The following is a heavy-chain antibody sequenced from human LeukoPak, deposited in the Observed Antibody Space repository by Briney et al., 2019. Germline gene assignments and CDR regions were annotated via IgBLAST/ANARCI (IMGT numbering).Heavy chain of an antibody. V-gene: IGHV3-72*01. CDR2: TRSKVNNHTT. Sequence: PGGSLRLSCAASGITLSDQYMEWVRQTPGKGLEWVGRTRSKVNNHTTEYAASVKGRFTISRDDSNNSPYLQMNSLKTEDTAVYYCARMTFGGMDFWGKGTTITVSS. J-gene: IGHJ6*04. D-gene: IGHD3-16*01. CDR1: GITLSDQY. CDR3: ARMTFGGMDF.